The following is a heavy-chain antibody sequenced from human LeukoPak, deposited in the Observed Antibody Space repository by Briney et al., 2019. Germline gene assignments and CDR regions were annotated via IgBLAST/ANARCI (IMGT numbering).Heavy chain of an antibody. CDR1: GGSISGYF. Sequence: SETLSLTCTVSGGSISGYFWSWIRQPPGKGLEWIGYIHYSGTTNYNPSLNSRVTISVDTSKNQFSLRLSSVTAADTAVYYCARYGITIVRGGKYYFDSWGQGTLVAVSS. D-gene: IGHD3-10*01. J-gene: IGHJ4*02. CDR3: ARYGITIVRGGKYYFDS. V-gene: IGHV4-59*08. CDR2: IHYSGTT.